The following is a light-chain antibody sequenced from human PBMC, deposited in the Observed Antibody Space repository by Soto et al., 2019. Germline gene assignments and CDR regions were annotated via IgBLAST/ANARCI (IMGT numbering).Light chain of an antibody. V-gene: IGKV3-20*01. Sequence: EIGLSQSLGTVSLSPGEGATLSCRASQSVSSSYIAWYQQRPGQTPSLLIYGASTRATGIPDRFSGSGSGTHFTLTISRLEPGDFAVYYCQQYGSSPSITFGQGTRLEIK. CDR2: GAS. CDR3: QQYGSSPSIT. CDR1: QSVSSSY. J-gene: IGKJ5*01.